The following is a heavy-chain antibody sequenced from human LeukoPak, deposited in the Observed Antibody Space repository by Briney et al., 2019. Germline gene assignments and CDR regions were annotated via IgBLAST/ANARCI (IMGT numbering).Heavy chain of an antibody. CDR3: ARQDGLWVGDLGGWFDF. CDR2: ISTTGSS. V-gene: IGHV4-4*09. CDR1: GTSISRHY. D-gene: IGHD3-10*01. J-gene: IGHJ5*01. Sequence: SETLSLTCTVSGTSISRHYWSWLRQSAGLGLEWLGYISTTGSSTYNPSLEGRVTMSEDTSQNQLSLTLSSVTAADTAVYFCARQDGLWVGDLGGWFDFWGQGIQVTVSS.